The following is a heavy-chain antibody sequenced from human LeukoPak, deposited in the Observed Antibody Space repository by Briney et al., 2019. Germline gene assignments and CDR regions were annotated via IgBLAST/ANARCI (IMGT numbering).Heavy chain of an antibody. J-gene: IGHJ5*02. D-gene: IGHD6-13*01. Sequence: ASVKVSCKASGYTFTSYYMHWVRQAPGKGLEWMGGFDPEDGETIYAQKFQGRVTMTEDTSTDTAYMELSSLRSEDTAVYYCATGWQQQLVLDMRANWFDPWGQGTLVTVSS. V-gene: IGHV1-24*01. CDR3: ATGWQQQLVLDMRANWFDP. CDR2: FDPEDGET. CDR1: GYTFTSYY.